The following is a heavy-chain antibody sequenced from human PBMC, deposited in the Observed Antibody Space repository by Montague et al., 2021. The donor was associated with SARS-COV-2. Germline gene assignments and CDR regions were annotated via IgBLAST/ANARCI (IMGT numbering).Heavy chain of an antibody. D-gene: IGHD6-13*01. Sequence: SETLSLTCAVYGGPFNPYFWTWIRQTPGKGLEWIGEISHYGSTNYNPSFKSRVTISVDTSKSQFSLTLNSVTAADTAVYYCARVRPGGYSRCWIESWGQGTLVTVSS. V-gene: IGHV4-34*01. J-gene: IGHJ4*02. CDR1: GGPFNPYF. CDR3: ARVRPGGYSRCWIES. CDR2: ISHYGST.